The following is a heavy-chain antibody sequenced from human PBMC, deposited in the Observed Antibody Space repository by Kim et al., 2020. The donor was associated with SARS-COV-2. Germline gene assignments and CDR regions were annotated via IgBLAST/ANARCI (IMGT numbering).Heavy chain of an antibody. V-gene: IGHV4-34*01. Sequence: SETLSLTCAVYGGSFSGYYWSWIRQPPGKGLEWIGEINHRGSTNYNPSLKSRVTISVDTSKNQFSLKLSSVTAADTAVYYCARVNPKTRSAYYYGSGSYYYYYYGMDVWGQGTTVTVSS. D-gene: IGHD3-10*01. J-gene: IGHJ6*02. CDR2: INHRGST. CDR3: ARVNPKTRSAYYYGSGSYYYYYYGMDV. CDR1: GGSFSGYY.